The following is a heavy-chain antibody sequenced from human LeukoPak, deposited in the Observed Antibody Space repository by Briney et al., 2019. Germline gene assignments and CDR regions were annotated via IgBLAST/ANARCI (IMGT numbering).Heavy chain of an antibody. D-gene: IGHD3-10*01. CDR2: IKSNTGGGTK. Sequence: GGTLRLSCAASGFTFSNASMSWVRQAPGKGLEWGSSIKSNTGGGTKDYAARVKSSITISRDDAKKALNLQMTSVKTEDKSVYYCTTELGYGSGTTSLVYWGYGTRITVSS. V-gene: IGHV3-15*01. J-gene: IGHJ4*03. CDR1: GFTFSNAS. CDR3: TTELGYGSGTTSLVY.